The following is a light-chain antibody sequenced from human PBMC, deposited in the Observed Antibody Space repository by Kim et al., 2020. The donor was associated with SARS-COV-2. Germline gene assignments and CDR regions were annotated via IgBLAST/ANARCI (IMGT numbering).Light chain of an antibody. CDR1: QSLLHGNGYNY. CDR3: MQGLETSIT. V-gene: IGKV2-28*01. CDR2: LGS. Sequence: DIVTTQSPLSLPVTPGEPASISCRSSQSLLHGNGYNYLDWYLQKPGQSPQLLISLGSNRASGVPDRFSGSGSGTDFTLKISRVEAEDVGVYYCMQGLETSITFGQGTRLEIK. J-gene: IGKJ5*01.